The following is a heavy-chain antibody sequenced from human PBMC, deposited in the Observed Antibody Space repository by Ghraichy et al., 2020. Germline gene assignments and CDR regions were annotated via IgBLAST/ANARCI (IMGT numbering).Heavy chain of an antibody. V-gene: IGHV3-33*01. CDR1: GFTFSSYG. Sequence: GGSLRLSCAASGFTFSSYGMHWVRQAPGKGLEWVAVIWYDGSNKYYADSVKGRFTISRDNSKNTLYLQMNSLRAEDTAVYYCARDKAAPRVADAFDIWGQGTMVTVSS. CDR3: ARDKAAPRVADAFDI. D-gene: IGHD6-6*01. J-gene: IGHJ3*02. CDR2: IWYDGSNK.